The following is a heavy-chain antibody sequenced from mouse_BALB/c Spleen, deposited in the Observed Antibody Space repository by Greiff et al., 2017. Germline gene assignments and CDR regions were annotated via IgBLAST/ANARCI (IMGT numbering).Heavy chain of an antibody. CDR2: IYWDDDK. Sequence: QVTLKESGPGILQPSQTLSLTCSFSGFSLSTSGMGVSWIRQPSGKGLEWLAHIYWDDDKRYNPSLKSRLTISKDTSSNQVFLKITSVDTADTATYYCARSLTDAMDYWGQGTSVTVSS. V-gene: IGHV8-12*01. J-gene: IGHJ4*01. D-gene: IGHD4-1*01. CDR1: GFSLSTSGMG. CDR3: ARSLTDAMDY.